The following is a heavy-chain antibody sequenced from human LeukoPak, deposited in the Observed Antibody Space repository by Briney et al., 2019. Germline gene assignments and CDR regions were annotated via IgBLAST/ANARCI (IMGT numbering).Heavy chain of an antibody. V-gene: IGHV3-11*01. J-gene: IGHJ4*02. CDR3: TAAPNTTPGSLGH. CDR2: SSSSGSST. Sequence: PGGSLRLSCAASRFSFSDYYMNWIRQAPGKGLEWVSYSSSSGSSTYYADSVKGRFTISRDYAKNALFLQMNSLRAEDTAVYYCTAAPNTTPGSLGHWGQGTLVTVSS. D-gene: IGHD6-25*01. CDR1: RFSFSDYY.